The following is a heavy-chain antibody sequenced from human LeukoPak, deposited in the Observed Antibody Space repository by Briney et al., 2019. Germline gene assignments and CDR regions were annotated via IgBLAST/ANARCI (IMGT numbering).Heavy chain of an antibody. D-gene: IGHD3-10*01. CDR1: GLTFSSYE. V-gene: IGHV3-48*03. Sequence: GGSLRLSCAASGLTFSSYEMNWVRQTPGKGLEWVSYISSSGSTIHYADSVKGRFTISRHNSKNTLYLQMNSLRAEDTAVYYCARGAGGDFDYWGQGTPVTVSS. J-gene: IGHJ4*02. CDR2: ISSSGSTI. CDR3: ARGAGGDFDY.